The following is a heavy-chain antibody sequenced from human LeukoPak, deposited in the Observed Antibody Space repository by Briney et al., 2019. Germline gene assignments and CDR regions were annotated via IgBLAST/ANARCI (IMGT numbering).Heavy chain of an antibody. Sequence: GASVKVSCKASGYTFTGYYVHWARQAPGQGLEWMGWINPNSGGTNYAQKFQGRDTMTRDTSISTAYMELSRLRSDDTAVYYCARDPTTVVTLDIWGQGTMVTVSS. CDR2: INPNSGGT. J-gene: IGHJ3*02. V-gene: IGHV1-2*02. CDR1: GYTFTGYY. CDR3: ARDPTTVVTLDI. D-gene: IGHD4-23*01.